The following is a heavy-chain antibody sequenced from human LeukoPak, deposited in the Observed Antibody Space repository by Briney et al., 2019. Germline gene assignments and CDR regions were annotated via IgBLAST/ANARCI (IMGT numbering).Heavy chain of an antibody. D-gene: IGHD3-22*01. J-gene: IGHJ3*02. V-gene: IGHV3-53*01. Sequence: GGSLRLSYAASGFTVSSIHMVWVRQAPGKGLEWVSVTYTGGNSYYADSVKGRFIISRDISKNTLYLQMNSLRAEDSALYYCARGGRGSAAVVAPRSFDIWGQGTMVTVSS. CDR1: GFTVSSIH. CDR2: TYTGGNS. CDR3: ARGGRGSAAVVAPRSFDI.